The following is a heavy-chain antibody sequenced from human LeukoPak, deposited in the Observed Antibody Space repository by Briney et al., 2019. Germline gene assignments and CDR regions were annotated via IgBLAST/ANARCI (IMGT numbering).Heavy chain of an antibody. CDR3: ARVAASYDFWSGYWRYYYYMDV. Sequence: SETLSLTCTVSGGSISSYYWSWIRQPAGKGLEWIGRIHTSGNSNYNPSLKSRVTISVDTSKNQFSLKLSSVTAADTAVYYCARVAASYDFWSGYWRYYYYMDVWGKGTTVTVSS. CDR1: GGSISSYY. V-gene: IGHV4-4*07. J-gene: IGHJ6*03. D-gene: IGHD3-3*01. CDR2: IHTSGNS.